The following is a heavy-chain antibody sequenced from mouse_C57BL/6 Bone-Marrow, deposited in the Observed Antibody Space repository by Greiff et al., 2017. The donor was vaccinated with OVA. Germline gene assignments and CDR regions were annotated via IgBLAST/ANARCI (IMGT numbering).Heavy chain of an antibody. D-gene: IGHD2-3*01. Sequence: VQLQQSGPELVKPGASVKISCKASGYTFTDYYMNWVKQSHGKSLEWIGDINPNNGGTSYNQKFKGKATLTVDKSSSTAYMELRSLTSEDSAVYYCARAGDDGYRFAYWGQGTLVTVSA. CDR3: ARAGDDGYRFAY. J-gene: IGHJ3*01. V-gene: IGHV1-26*01. CDR1: GYTFTDYY. CDR2: INPNNGGT.